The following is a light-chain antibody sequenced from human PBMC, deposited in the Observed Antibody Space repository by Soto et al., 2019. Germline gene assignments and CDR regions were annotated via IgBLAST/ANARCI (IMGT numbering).Light chain of an antibody. CDR3: SSYTISITYV. Sequence: QSALTQPASVSGSPGQSITISCTGTSSDVGGYNYVSWYQQHPGKAPKLMIYEVTNRPSGVSNRFSGSKSGNTASLTISGLQADDEADYYCSSYTISITYVFGTGTKLTVL. V-gene: IGLV2-14*01. J-gene: IGLJ1*01. CDR2: EVT. CDR1: SSDVGGYNY.